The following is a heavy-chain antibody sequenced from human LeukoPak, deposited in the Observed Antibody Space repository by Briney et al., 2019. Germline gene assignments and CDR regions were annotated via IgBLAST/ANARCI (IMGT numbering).Heavy chain of an antibody. V-gene: IGHV4-59*01. CDR2: IYYSGST. Sequence: PSETLSLTCTVSGGSINNYYWSWIRQPPGKGLEWIGYIYYSGSTNYNPSLKSRVTISVDTSKNQFSLKLSSVTAADTAVYYCARTPSWRDDFWSGYLYYYYMDVWGKGTTVTVSS. CDR3: ARTPSWRDDFWSGYLYYYYMDV. D-gene: IGHD3-3*01. J-gene: IGHJ6*03. CDR1: GGSINNYY.